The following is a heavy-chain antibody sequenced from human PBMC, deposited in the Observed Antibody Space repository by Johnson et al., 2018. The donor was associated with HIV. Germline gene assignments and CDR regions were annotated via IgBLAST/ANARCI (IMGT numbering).Heavy chain of an antibody. Sequence: MLLVESGGRLVQPGGSLRLSCAASGFTFSSYAMSWVRQAPGKGLEWVSYISSSGSTIFYADSVKGRFTISRDNSKNTLYLQMNSLRAEDTAVYYCAREVDYAVNTQHLDAFDIWGQGTMVTVSS. CDR2: ISSSGSTI. CDR1: GFTFSSYA. J-gene: IGHJ3*02. D-gene: IGHD4-17*01. V-gene: IGHV3-48*04. CDR3: AREVDYAVNTQHLDAFDI.